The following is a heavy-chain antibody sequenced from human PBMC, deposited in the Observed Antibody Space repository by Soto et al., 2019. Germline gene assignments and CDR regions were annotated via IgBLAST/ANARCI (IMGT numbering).Heavy chain of an antibody. V-gene: IGHV4-59*01. CDR1: GGSISSYF. CDR2: IFYSGTT. J-gene: IGHJ3*02. CDR3: ARGRGGTYDDFDI. D-gene: IGHD1-26*01. Sequence: PSETLSLTCTVSGGSISSYFWSWIRQPPGEGLEWIGYIFYSGTTNYSPSLKSRVTMSLGTAKNQFSLNLTSVTAADTAVYYCARGRGGTYDDFDIWGQGTMVTVSS.